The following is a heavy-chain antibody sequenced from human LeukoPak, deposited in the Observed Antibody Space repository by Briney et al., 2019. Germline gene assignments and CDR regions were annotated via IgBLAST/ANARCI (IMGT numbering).Heavy chain of an antibody. Sequence: PGGSLRLSCAASGFTVSSNYMSWVRQAPGKGLEWVSVIYSGGSTYYADSVKGRFTISRDNSKNTLYLQMNSLRAEDTAVYYCARGLDYDILTGRYYYHYYYMDVWGKGTTVTVSS. CDR2: IYSGGST. J-gene: IGHJ6*03. D-gene: IGHD3-9*01. CDR3: ARGLDYDILTGRYYYHYYYMDV. V-gene: IGHV3-53*01. CDR1: GFTVSSNY.